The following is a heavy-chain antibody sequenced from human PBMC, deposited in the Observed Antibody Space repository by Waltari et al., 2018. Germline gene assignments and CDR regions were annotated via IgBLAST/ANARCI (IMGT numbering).Heavy chain of an antibody. CDR1: GDSISTSRYY. D-gene: IGHD6-19*01. Sequence: QLHLQQSGPGLVKPSETLSLTCRVSGDSISTSRYYWGWIRQPPGKGLEWIGSAFHGGTTHYNPSLKSRVTISIDTSRNQFSLTLSSVTAADTAVFYFAGGYSSGWYAYWGQGTQVTVPS. V-gene: IGHV4-39*01. CDR2: AFHGGTT. J-gene: IGHJ4*02. CDR3: AGGYSSGWYAY.